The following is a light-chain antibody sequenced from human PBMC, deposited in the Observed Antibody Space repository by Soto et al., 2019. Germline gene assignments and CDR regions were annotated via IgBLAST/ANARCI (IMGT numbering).Light chain of an antibody. V-gene: IGKV3-15*01. CDR1: QSVSNN. CDR3: QQYDNWLPFT. Sequence: EIVMTQSPATLSVSPGERATLSCRASQSVSNNVAWYQQKPGQAPRRLIYGASTRATGIPARFSGSGSGTEFTLTISSLQSEDFALYFCQQYDNWLPFTFGPGTKVDFQ. J-gene: IGKJ3*01. CDR2: GAS.